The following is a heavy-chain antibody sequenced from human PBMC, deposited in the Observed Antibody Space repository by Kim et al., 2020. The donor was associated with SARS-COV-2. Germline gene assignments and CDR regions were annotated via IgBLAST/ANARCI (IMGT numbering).Heavy chain of an antibody. V-gene: IGHV3-15*01. J-gene: IGHJ4*02. D-gene: IGHD6-13*01. CDR1: GFTFTNAW. CDR2: IKSKTDGETT. Sequence: GGSLRLSCATSGFTFTNAWMTWVRQAPGKGLEWVGHIKSKTDGETTDYAAPVKGRFTITRDDSKNTLYLQMNSLKPEDTAVYYCTTDSFDYSSSWYLDYWGQGTLVTVSS. CDR3: TTDSFDYSSSWYLDY.